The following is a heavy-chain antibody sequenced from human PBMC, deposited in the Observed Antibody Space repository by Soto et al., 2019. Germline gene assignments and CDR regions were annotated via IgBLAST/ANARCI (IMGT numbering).Heavy chain of an antibody. J-gene: IGHJ4*02. V-gene: IGHV3-64D*06. Sequence: GGSLRLSCSASGFTFSSYAMHWVRQAPGKGLEYVSAISSNGGSTYYADSVKGRFTISRDNSKNTLYLQMSSLRAEDTAVYYCVVTSAAGPMPIDYWGQGTLVTVS. CDR2: ISSNGGST. D-gene: IGHD6-13*01. CDR3: VVTSAAGPMPIDY. CDR1: GFTFSSYA.